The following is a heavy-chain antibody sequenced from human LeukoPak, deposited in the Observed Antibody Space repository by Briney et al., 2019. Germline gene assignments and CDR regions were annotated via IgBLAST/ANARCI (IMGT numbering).Heavy chain of an antibody. D-gene: IGHD6-19*01. CDR1: GFTFSTYA. CDR3: AKSSEWLVRRPNDFDY. CDR2: ISGSGGST. Sequence: PGGSLRLSCAASGFTFSTYAMSWVRQAPGKGLEWVSSISGSGGSTYYADSVKGRFAISRDNSKNTLYLQMNSLRAEDTAVYHCAKSSEWLVRRPNDFDYWGQGTLVTVSS. V-gene: IGHV3-23*01. J-gene: IGHJ4*02.